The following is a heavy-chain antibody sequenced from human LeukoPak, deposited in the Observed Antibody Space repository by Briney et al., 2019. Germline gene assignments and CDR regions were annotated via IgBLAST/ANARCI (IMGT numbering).Heavy chain of an antibody. CDR2: ISTDSTYT. J-gene: IGHJ4*02. D-gene: IGHD2-15*01. V-gene: IGHV3-23*01. CDR3: AKGEGYCGGGTCYRYFDS. Sequence: GGSLRLSCAASGFTFSSYPMSWVRQAPGKGLEWVSIISTDSTYTFYPHSVKGRFTISRDNSKDTLYLQMSSLRVEDTAVYFCAKGEGYCGGGTCYRYFDSWGQGTLVTVSS. CDR1: GFTFSSYP.